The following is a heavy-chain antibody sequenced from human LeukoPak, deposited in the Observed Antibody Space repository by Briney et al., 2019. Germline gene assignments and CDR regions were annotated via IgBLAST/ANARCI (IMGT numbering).Heavy chain of an antibody. CDR3: AKDLEPSVFGVVIIPTYYYYGMDV. V-gene: IGHV3-23*01. Sequence: GGSLRLSCAASGFTFSSYAMSWVRQAPGKGLEWVSAISGSGGSTYYADSVKGRFTISRDNSKSTLYLQMNSLRAEDTAVYYCAKDLEPSVFGVVIIPTYYYYGMDVWGQGTTVTVSS. J-gene: IGHJ6*02. CDR2: ISGSGGST. CDR1: GFTFSSYA. D-gene: IGHD3-3*01.